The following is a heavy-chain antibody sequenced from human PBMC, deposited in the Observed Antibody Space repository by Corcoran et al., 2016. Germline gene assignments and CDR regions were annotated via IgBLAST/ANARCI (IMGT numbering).Heavy chain of an antibody. CDR1: GFTFSSSW. CDR3: AGDSVGCSSTSCYSIYYYGMDV. Sequence: EVQLVESGGGLVQPGGSLRLSCAASGFTFSSSWMSWVRQAPGKGLEWVANIKKDGSEKYYVDSVKGRLTISRDNAKNSLYLQMKSLRAEDTAVYYCAGDSVGCSSTSCYSIYYYGMDVWGQGTTVTVSS. CDR2: IKKDGSEK. J-gene: IGHJ6*02. V-gene: IGHV3-7*03. D-gene: IGHD2-2*01.